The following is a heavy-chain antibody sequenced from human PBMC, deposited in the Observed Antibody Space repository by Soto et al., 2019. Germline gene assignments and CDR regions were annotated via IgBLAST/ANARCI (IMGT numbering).Heavy chain of an antibody. Sequence: EVQLVESGGGLVQPGGSLRLSCAASGFTFSTYSMSWVRQAPGKGLEWVSYISSISNTIYYADSLKGRFTISRDNAKNSLYLHMNCLSAEDTVVYYCARDRGCSGGICYRDLGYWGQGTLFTVSS. J-gene: IGHJ4*02. CDR2: ISSISNTI. V-gene: IGHV3-48*01. CDR3: ARDRGCSGGICYRDLGY. CDR1: GFTFSTYS. D-gene: IGHD2-15*01.